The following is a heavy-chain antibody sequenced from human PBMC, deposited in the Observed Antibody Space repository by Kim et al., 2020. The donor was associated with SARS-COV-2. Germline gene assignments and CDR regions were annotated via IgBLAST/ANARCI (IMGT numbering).Heavy chain of an antibody. D-gene: IGHD3-10*01. V-gene: IGHV4-59*08. J-gene: IGHJ3*02. CDR2: LSYTGDT. CDR3: ARHGGLSMIRGLLGAFDI. Sequence: SETLSLTCTVSGGSITDYSWSLIRQPPGKGLEWIGYLSYTGDTNCDPSLKSRVTISVDTSKNQFSLILNSVTAADTAVYYCARHGGLSMIRGLLGAFDIWGQGTMVTVSS. CDR1: GGSITDYS.